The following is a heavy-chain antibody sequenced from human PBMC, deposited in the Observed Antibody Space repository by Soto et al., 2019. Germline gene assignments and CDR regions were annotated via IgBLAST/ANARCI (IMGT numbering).Heavy chain of an antibody. CDR2: NSYEGSHK. CDR1: GCVFMSHG. Sequence: QVQLVESGGGVVQPGGSLTLSCLASGCVFMSHGMYWVRQAPGRGLEWVALNSYEGSHKCYVDCVKRRFNISRDNFKKTGSLHMTSLRTEDTALYYCAKDFERSDGDYYHEGIDGWGPGPTVRVSS. D-gene: IGHD4-17*01. CDR3: AKDFERSDGDYYHEGIDG. V-gene: IGHV3-30*18. J-gene: IGHJ6*02.